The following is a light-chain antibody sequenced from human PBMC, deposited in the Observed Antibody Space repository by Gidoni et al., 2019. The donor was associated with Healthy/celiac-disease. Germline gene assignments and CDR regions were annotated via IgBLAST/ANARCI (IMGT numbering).Light chain of an antibody. CDR1: QSISSW. CDR2: KAS. Sequence: DTHLTQPTSTLSASVGDRVTITCRASQSISSWLAWYQQKPGKAPKLLIYKASSLESGVPSRFSGSGSGTEFTLTISSLQPDDFATYYCQQYNSYSWTFGQGTKVEIK. V-gene: IGKV1-5*03. J-gene: IGKJ1*01. CDR3: QQYNSYSWT.